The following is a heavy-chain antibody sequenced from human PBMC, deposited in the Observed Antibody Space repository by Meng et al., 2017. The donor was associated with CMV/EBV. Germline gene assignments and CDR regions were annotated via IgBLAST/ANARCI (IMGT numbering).Heavy chain of an antibody. CDR3: ARGGLYYYDSSGHFDY. CDR1: GGSISSYY. D-gene: IGHD3-22*01. Sequence: VQLTESGPGLVNPSETLPLPCPVSGGSISSYYWSWIRQPAGKGLEWIGRIYTSGSTNYNPSLKSRVTMSVDTSKNQFSLKLSSVTAADTAVYYCARGGLYYYDSSGHFDYWGQGTLVTVSS. CDR2: IYTSGST. J-gene: IGHJ4*02. V-gene: IGHV4-4*07.